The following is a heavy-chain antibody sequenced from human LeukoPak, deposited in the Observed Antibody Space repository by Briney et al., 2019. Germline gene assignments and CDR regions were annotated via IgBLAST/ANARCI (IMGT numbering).Heavy chain of an antibody. CDR3: TRTIAAAGNVDY. D-gene: IGHD6-13*01. Sequence: SETLSPTCTVSGYSISSGYYWGWIRQSPGKGLEWIGNFYHSGSTYYNPSLKSRVTISVDTSKNQFSLKLSSVTAADTAVYYCTRTIAAAGNVDYWGQGTLVTVSS. V-gene: IGHV4-38-2*02. CDR2: FYHSGST. CDR1: GYSISSGYY. J-gene: IGHJ4*02.